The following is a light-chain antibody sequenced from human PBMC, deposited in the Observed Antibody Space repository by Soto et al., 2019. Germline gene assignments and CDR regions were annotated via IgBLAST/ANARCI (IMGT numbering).Light chain of an antibody. J-gene: IGLJ2*01. V-gene: IGLV2-8*01. CDR1: SSDVGGYNY. CDR2: EVT. Sequence: QSALTQPPSASGSLGQSVTISCTGTSSDVGGYNYVSWHQQHPGKAPKVMIYEVTKRPPRVPDRFSGSKSGNTASLTVSGRQAEDEADYYCSSFAGGGNPVLLGGGTKLTVL. CDR3: SSFAGGGNPVL.